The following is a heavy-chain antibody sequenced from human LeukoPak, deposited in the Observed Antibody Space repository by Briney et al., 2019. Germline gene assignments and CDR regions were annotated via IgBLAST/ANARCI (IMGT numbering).Heavy chain of an antibody. CDR1: GGSIISGSSY. J-gene: IGHJ4*01. D-gene: IGHD1-26*01. CDR2: MYYNGDT. V-gene: IGHV4-39*01. CDR3: ARHEHSGILLDN. Sequence: SETLSLTCTVSGGSIISGSSYWAWIRQPPGKGPEWIGSMYYNGDTYYNTSLKSRVTISGDTSKNQFFLKLSSVTAADTAVYYCARHEHSGILLDNWGQGTLVTVSS.